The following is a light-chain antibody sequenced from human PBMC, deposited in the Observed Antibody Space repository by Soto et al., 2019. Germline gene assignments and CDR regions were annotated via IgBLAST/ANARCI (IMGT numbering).Light chain of an antibody. CDR3: QQYNNWWT. J-gene: IGKJ1*01. V-gene: IGKV3-15*01. CDR1: QSVNNN. CDR2: GAS. Sequence: EIVMTQSPATLSVSPGERATLSCRASQSVNNNLAWYQQKPGQAPRLLISGASTRATGIPARFSGSGSETEFTLTISSLQSEDLAVYYCQQYNNWWTFGQGTKVEIK.